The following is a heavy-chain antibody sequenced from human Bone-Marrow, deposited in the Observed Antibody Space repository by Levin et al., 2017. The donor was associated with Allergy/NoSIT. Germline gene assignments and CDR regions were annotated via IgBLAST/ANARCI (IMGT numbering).Heavy chain of an antibody. CDR1: GYSISSGYY. J-gene: IGHJ3*02. D-gene: IGHD3-22*01. CDR3: ASPPAPDYYDSSGYYSADAFDI. Sequence: SETLSLTCTVSGYSISSGYYWGWIRQPPGKGLEWIGSIYHSGSTYYNPSLKSRVTISVDTSKNQFSLKLSSVTAADTAVYYCASPPAPDYYDSSGYYSADAFDIWGQGTMVTVSS. CDR2: IYHSGST. V-gene: IGHV4-38-2*02.